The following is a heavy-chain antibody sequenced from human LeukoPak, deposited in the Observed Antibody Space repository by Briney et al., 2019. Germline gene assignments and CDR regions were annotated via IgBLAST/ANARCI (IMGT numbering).Heavy chain of an antibody. J-gene: IGHJ3*01. CDR2: VSNNGRK. V-gene: IGHV4-59*01. D-gene: IGHD6-13*01. CDR3: AREVSRSWAPGAFDV. Sequence: PSETLSLTCTVSGASITNSYWAWIRQPPGKGLEWIANVSNNGRKNYNPSLKSRVTISMDTSKNQFPLRLNSLTAADTAVYYCAREVSRSWAPGAFDVWGQGTRVTVSS. CDR1: GASITNSY.